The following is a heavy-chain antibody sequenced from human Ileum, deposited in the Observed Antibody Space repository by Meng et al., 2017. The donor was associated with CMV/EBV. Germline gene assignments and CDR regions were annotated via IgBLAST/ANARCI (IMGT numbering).Heavy chain of an antibody. V-gene: IGHV4-4*07. D-gene: IGHD3-10*01. J-gene: IGHJ4*02. CDR3: ARNYGSGNWNFFHY. Sequence: QVQLQESGPGLVKTSETLSPTCYVSCGSISNYYWSWIRQPAGKGLEWIAHIYTSGTTNYNPSLKSRVTMSVDTSRNQFSLKLTSVTAADTAVYYCARNYGSGNWNFFHYWGQGTLVTVSS. CDR1: CGSISNYY. CDR2: IYTSGTT.